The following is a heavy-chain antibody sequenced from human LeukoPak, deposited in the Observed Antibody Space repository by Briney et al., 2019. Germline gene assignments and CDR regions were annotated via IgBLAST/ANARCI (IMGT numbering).Heavy chain of an antibody. CDR2: ISSDGGTT. CDR3: ARGPSGYGFMDV. Sequence: GSLTLSCAASGFTFGSYSMHWVRQAPGKGLDYVSAISSDGGTTYYANSVKGRFTFSRDNSKNTLYLQMATLRTDDMAVYYCARGPSGYGFMDVWGQGTTVTVSS. V-gene: IGHV3-64*01. J-gene: IGHJ6*02. D-gene: IGHD5-12*01. CDR1: GFTFGSYS.